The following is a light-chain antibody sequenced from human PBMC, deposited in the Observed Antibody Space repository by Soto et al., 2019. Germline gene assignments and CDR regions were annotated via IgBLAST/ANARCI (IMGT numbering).Light chain of an antibody. V-gene: IGKV1-39*01. Sequence: IQMSQSPSTLSASVGDRVTITCRASQSINNWLAWYQQKPGKAPKFLIYDVSTLESGVPSRFSGSGSGTDFTLTISSLQPEDFATYYCQQSYSTPLTFGGGTKVDIK. CDR1: QSINNW. CDR2: DVS. CDR3: QQSYSTPLT. J-gene: IGKJ4*01.